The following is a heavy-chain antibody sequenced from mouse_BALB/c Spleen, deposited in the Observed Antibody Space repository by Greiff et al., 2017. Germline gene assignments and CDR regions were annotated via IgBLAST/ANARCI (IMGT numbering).Heavy chain of an antibody. D-gene: IGHD1-1*01. CDR1: GYAFSSSW. Sequence: VQLQQSGPELVKPGASVKISCKASGYAFSSSWMNWVKQRPGQGLEWIGRIYPGDGDTNYNGKFKGKATLTADKSSSTAYMQLSSLTSVDSAVYFCARYGSSHYYAMDYWGQGTSVTVSS. CDR2: IYPGDGDT. V-gene: IGHV1-82*01. CDR3: ARYGSSHYYAMDY. J-gene: IGHJ4*01.